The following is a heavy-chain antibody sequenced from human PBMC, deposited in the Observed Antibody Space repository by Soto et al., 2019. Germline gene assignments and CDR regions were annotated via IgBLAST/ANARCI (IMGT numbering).Heavy chain of an antibody. J-gene: IGHJ6*02. V-gene: IGHV3-72*01. CDR1: GFTFSDHF. CDR3: AKDRGYNPYYYGMDV. Sequence: GGSLRLSCAASGFTFSDHFMDWVRQAPGKGLEWVGRIRNKAKSYTTQYAASVKGRFTISRDDSKNTLYLQMNSLKTEDTAVYYCAKDRGYNPYYYGMDVWGQGTTVTVSS. D-gene: IGHD5-12*01. CDR2: IRNKAKSYTT.